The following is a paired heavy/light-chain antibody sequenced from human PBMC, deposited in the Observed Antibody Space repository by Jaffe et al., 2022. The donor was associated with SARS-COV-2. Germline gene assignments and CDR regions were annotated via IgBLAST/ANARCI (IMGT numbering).Heavy chain of an antibody. CDR3: ARPLYGLDYYDSSGLYDAFDI. CDR2: IYPGDSDT. V-gene: IGHV5-51*01. CDR1: GYSFTSYW. D-gene: IGHD3-22*01. Sequence: EVQLVQSGAEVKKPGESLKISCKGSGYSFTSYWIGWVRQMPGKGLEWMGIIYPGDSDTRYSPSFQGQVTISADKSISTAYLQWSSLKASDTAMYYCARPLYGLDYYDSSGLYDAFDIWGQGTMVTVSS. J-gene: IGHJ3*02.
Light chain of an antibody. Sequence: EIVMTQSPATLSVSPGERATLSCRASQSVSSNLAWYQQKPGQAPRLLIYGASTRATGIPARFSGSGSGTEFTLTISSLQSEDFAVYYCQQYNNWPPDTFGQGTKLEIK. J-gene: IGKJ2*01. CDR2: GAS. CDR3: QQYNNWPPDT. CDR1: QSVSSN. V-gene: IGKV3-15*01.